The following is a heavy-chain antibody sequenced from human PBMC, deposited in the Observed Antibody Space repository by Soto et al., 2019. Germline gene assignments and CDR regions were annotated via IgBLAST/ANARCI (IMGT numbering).Heavy chain of an antibody. CDR2: IYYSGST. V-gene: IGHV4-39*01. Sequence: ASETLSLTCTVSGGSISSSSYYWGWIRQPPGKGLEWIGSIYYSGSTYYNPSLKSRVTISVDTSKNQFSLKLSSVTAADTAVYYCATHTAMASIFDYWGQGTLVTVSS. CDR3: ATHTAMASIFDY. D-gene: IGHD5-18*01. CDR1: GGSISSSSYY. J-gene: IGHJ4*02.